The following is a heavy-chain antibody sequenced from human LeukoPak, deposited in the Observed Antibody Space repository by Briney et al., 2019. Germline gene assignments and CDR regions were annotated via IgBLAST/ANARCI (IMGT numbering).Heavy chain of an antibody. CDR3: TRADYGAFDY. Sequence: ASVKVSCKASGYTFTSYDINWVAQATGHGLEWMEWMNPNSGKTGYAQKFPGRVTMPRNTSISTAYMQLSCLRSEHTAVYCCTRADYGAFDYWGQGTLVTASS. V-gene: IGHV1-8*01. CDR2: MNPNSGKT. CDR1: GYTFTSYD. J-gene: IGHJ4*02. D-gene: IGHD4-17*01.